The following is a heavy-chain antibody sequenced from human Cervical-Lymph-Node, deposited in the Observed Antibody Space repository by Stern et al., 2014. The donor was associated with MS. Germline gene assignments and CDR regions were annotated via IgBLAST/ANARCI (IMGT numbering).Heavy chain of an antibody. CDR2: IYYSGST. CDR1: GGSISSSSYY. Sequence: QLQLQESGPGLVKPSETLSLTCTVSGGSISSSSYYWGWIRQPPGKGLEWIGSIYYSGSTSYTPPLKSRFTISEDTSKTHFPLKLSSVTAADTAVYFCARLIVGATSFFDNWGQGTLVTVSS. D-gene: IGHD1-26*01. CDR3: ARLIVGATSFFDN. J-gene: IGHJ4*02. V-gene: IGHV4-39*01.